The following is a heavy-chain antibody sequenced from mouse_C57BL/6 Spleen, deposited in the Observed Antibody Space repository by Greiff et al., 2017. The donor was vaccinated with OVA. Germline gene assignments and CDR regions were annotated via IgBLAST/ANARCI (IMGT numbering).Heavy chain of an antibody. CDR2: ISSGSSTI. CDR1: GFTFSDYG. D-gene: IGHD2-3*01. J-gene: IGHJ2*01. CDR3: ARYDGYPDY. Sequence: EVKVEESGGGLVKPGGSLKLSCAASGFTFSDYGMHWVRQAPEKGLEWVAYISSGSSTIYYADTVKGRFTISRDNAKNTLFLQMTSLRSEDTAMYYCARYDGYPDYWGQGTTLTVSS. V-gene: IGHV5-17*01.